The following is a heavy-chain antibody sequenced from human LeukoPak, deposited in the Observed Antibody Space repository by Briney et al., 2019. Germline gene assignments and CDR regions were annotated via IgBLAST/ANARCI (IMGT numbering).Heavy chain of an antibody. D-gene: IGHD3-10*01. CDR1: GFTFSSCA. J-gene: IGHJ4*02. Sequence: GGSLRLSCAASGFTFSSCAMSWVRQAPGKGLEWVSAISGSGVTTYYADSVKGRFTISRDNSKDTLHLQMNSLRAEDTAVYYCARSSGSYTRLDYWGQGTLVTVSS. CDR3: ARSSGSYTRLDY. CDR2: ISGSGVTT. V-gene: IGHV3-23*01.